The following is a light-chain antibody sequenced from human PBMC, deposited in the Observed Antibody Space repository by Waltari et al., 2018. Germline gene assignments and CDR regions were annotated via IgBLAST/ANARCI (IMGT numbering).Light chain of an antibody. J-gene: IGKJ3*01. CDR2: AAS. V-gene: IGKV1-6*01. Sequence: AIQMTQSPSSLSASVGDRVTITCRASQGIRYDLGWYQQKPGKAPKLLIYAASSLQSGVPSRFSGSGSGADFTLTISSLQPEDFATYFCQQVNSFPFTFGPGTTVDLK. CDR3: QQVNSFPFT. CDR1: QGIRYD.